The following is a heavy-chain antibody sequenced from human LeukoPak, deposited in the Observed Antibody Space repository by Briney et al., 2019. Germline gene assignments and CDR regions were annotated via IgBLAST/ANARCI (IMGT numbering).Heavy chain of an antibody. CDR1: GFTFSGYA. Sequence: GGSLRLSCAASGFTFSGYAMSWVRQAPGKGLEWVSAISGSGGSTYYADSVKGRFTISRDNSKNTLYLQMNSLRAEDTAVYYCAKALTMVRGVIHDAFDIWGQGTMVTVSS. J-gene: IGHJ3*02. D-gene: IGHD3-10*01. CDR3: AKALTMVRGVIHDAFDI. V-gene: IGHV3-23*01. CDR2: ISGSGGST.